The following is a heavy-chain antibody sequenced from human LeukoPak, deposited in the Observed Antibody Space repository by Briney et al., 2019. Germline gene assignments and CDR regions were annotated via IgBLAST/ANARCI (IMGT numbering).Heavy chain of an antibody. Sequence: PSETLSLTCTVSGGSISSSSYYWGWIRQPPGKGLEWIGSIYYSGSTYYNPSLKSRVTISVDTSKNQFSLKLSSVTAADTAVYYCARDLTMIGRSTHGYWGQGTLVTVSS. J-gene: IGHJ4*02. CDR3: ARDLTMIGRSTHGY. CDR1: GGSISSSSYY. D-gene: IGHD3-10*02. CDR2: IYYSGST. V-gene: IGHV4-39*07.